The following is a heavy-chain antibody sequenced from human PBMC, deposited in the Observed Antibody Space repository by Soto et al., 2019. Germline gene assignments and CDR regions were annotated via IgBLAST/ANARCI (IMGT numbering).Heavy chain of an antibody. CDR2: ISYDGSNK. V-gene: IGHV3-30-3*01. Sequence: GGSLRLSCAASGFTFSSYAMHWVRQAPGKGLEWVAVISYDGSNKYYADSVKGRLTISRDNSKNTLYLQMNSLRAEDTAVYYGARDLGYYDSSGYRLYYYYGMDVWGQGTTVTVSS. CDR3: ARDLGYYDSSGYRLYYYYGMDV. CDR1: GFTFSSYA. D-gene: IGHD3-22*01. J-gene: IGHJ6*02.